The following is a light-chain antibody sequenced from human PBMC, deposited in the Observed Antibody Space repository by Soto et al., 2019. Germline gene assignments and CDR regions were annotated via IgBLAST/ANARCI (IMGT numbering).Light chain of an antibody. Sequence: QSALTQPASVSGSPGQSITISCTGTSSDVGCYNDVSWYQQHPGKGHKLMIYDVSNRTSGVSNRFSGSKSGNTASLTISGLQAEDEADYYCSSYTSSSTYVVFGGGTKLTVL. CDR2: DVS. J-gene: IGLJ2*01. CDR1: SSDVGCYND. CDR3: SSYTSSSTYVV. V-gene: IGLV2-14*01.